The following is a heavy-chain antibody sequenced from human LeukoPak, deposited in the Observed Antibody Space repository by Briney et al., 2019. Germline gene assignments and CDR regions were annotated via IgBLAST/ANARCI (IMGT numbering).Heavy chain of an antibody. CDR1: GGSISSYY. Sequence: SETLSLTCTVSGGSISSYYWSWIRQPAGKGLEWIGRTYTSGSTNYNPSLKSRVAMSVDTSKNQFSLKLSSVTAADTAVYYCARDLPPDNWFDPWGQGTLVTVSS. CDR2: TYTSGST. CDR3: ARDLPPDNWFDP. J-gene: IGHJ5*02. V-gene: IGHV4-4*07.